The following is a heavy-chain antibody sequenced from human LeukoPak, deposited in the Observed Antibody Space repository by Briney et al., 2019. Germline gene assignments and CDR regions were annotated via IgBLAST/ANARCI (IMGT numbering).Heavy chain of an antibody. CDR3: ASVPVAGTQGYYFDY. CDR2: INHSGST. J-gene: IGHJ4*02. D-gene: IGHD6-19*01. V-gene: IGHV4-34*01. CDR1: GGSFSGYY. Sequence: SETLSLTCAVYGGSFSGYYWSWIRQPPGKGLEWIGEINHSGSTNYNLSLKSRVTISVDTSKNQFSLKLSSVTAADTAVYYCASVPVAGTQGYYFDYWGQGTLVTASS.